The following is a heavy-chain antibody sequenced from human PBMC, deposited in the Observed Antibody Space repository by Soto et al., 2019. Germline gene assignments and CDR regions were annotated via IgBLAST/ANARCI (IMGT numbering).Heavy chain of an antibody. CDR1: GYTFTSYY. CDR2: IIPIFGTA. CDR3: ARVLTYYYYYGMDV. Sequence: ASVKVSCKASGYTFTSYYMHWVRQAPGQGLEWMGGIIPIFGTANYAQKFQGRVTITADESTSTAYMELSSLRSEDTAVYYCARVLTYYYYYGMDVWGQGTTVTVSS. V-gene: IGHV1-69*13. J-gene: IGHJ6*02.